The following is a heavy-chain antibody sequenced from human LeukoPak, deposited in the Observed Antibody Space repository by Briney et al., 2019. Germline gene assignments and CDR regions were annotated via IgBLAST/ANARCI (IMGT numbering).Heavy chain of an antibody. Sequence: GGSLRLSCSASGFTFSSYWMHWVRQAPGKGLVWVSRINSDGRSTSYADSVKGRFTISRDNAKNTLYLQMTSLRAEDTAVYYCASAARGFDPWGQGTLVTVSS. CDR2: INSDGRST. CDR3: ASAARGFDP. V-gene: IGHV3-74*01. CDR1: GFTFSSYW. J-gene: IGHJ5*02.